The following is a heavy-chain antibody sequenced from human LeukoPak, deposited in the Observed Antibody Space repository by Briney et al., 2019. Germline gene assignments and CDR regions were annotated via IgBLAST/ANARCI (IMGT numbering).Heavy chain of an antibody. CDR2: IYSGGST. D-gene: IGHD4-17*01. V-gene: IGHV3-53*01. CDR1: GFTVSSNY. CDR3: ARELTTVTIDAFDI. J-gene: IGHJ3*02. Sequence: GGSLRLSCAASGFTVSSNYMSWVRQAPGKGLEWVSVIYSGGSTYYADSVKGRFTISRDNAKNSLYLQMNSLRAEDTAVYYCARELTTVTIDAFDIWGQGTMVTVSS.